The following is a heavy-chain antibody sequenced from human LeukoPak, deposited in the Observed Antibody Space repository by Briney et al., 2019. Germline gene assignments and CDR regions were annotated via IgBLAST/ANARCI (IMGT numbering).Heavy chain of an antibody. J-gene: IGHJ3*02. CDR3: ARRFGTTTVAYDAFDI. D-gene: IGHD4-23*01. CDR2: IYYSGST. Sequence: SETLSLTCTVSGGSISSYYWSWIRQPPGKGLEWIGYIYYSGSTNYNPSLKSRVTISVDTSKNQFSLKLTPVTAADTAVYYCARRFGTTTVAYDAFDIWGQGTMVTVSS. V-gene: IGHV4-59*08. CDR1: GGSISSYY.